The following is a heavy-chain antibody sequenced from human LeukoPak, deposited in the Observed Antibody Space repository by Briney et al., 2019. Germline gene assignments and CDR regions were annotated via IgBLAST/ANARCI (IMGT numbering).Heavy chain of an antibody. V-gene: IGHV4-4*09. J-gene: IGHJ6*03. CDR3: ARIGSGCSSTSCYTGYYYYYMDV. CDR2: IYTSGST. CDR1: GGSIRSYY. Sequence: SETLSLTCTVSGGSIRSYYWSWIRQPPGKGLEWIGYIYTSGSTNYNPSLKSRVTISVDTSKNQFSLKLSSVTAADTAVYYCARIGSGCSSTSCYTGYYYYYMDVWGKGTTVTVSS. D-gene: IGHD2-2*02.